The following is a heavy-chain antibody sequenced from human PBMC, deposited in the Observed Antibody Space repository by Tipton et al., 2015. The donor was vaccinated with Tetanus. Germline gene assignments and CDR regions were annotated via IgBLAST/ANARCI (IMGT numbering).Heavy chain of an antibody. CDR1: GFTFSNYA. Sequence: GSLRLSCAASGFTFSNYAMSWVRQAPGKGLEWVSAISSSGGTTYDADSVKGRFTISRDNSKNTLYLQMNSLRVEDTAIYYCARAPRYCGGDCYHFDYWGQGTLVTVSS. D-gene: IGHD2-21*02. V-gene: IGHV3-23*01. J-gene: IGHJ4*02. CDR2: ISSSGGTT. CDR3: ARAPRYCGGDCYHFDY.